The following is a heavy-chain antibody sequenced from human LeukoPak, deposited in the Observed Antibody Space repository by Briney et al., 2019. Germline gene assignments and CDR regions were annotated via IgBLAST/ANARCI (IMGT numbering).Heavy chain of an antibody. CDR2: INPNSGGT. Sequence: ASVKVSCKASGYTFTGYYMHWVRQAPGQGLEWMGWINPNSGGTNYAQKFQGRVTMTRDTSISTAYMELRSLRSDDTAVYYCARDIGITIFGVVIRSDYYYGMDVWGQGTTVTVSS. J-gene: IGHJ6*02. CDR3: ARDIGITIFGVVIRSDYYYGMDV. D-gene: IGHD3-3*01. CDR1: GYTFTGYY. V-gene: IGHV1-2*02.